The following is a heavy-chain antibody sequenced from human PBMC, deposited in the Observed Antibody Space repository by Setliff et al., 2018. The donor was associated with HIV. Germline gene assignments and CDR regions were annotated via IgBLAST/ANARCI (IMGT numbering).Heavy chain of an antibody. D-gene: IGHD7-27*01. V-gene: IGHV1-46*01. CDR1: GYTFTSYY. CDR2: INPSGGST. Sequence: VASVKVSCKASGYTFTSYYMHWVRQAPGQGLEWMGIINPSGGSTSYAQKFQGRVTMTRDTSTSTVYMELSSLRSEDTAVYYCARDRVGLTGDGGHDAFDIWGQGTMVTVSS. J-gene: IGHJ3*02. CDR3: ARDRVGLTGDGGHDAFDI.